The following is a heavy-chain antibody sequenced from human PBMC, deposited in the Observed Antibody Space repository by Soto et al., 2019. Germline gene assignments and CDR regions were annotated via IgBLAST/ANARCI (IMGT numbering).Heavy chain of an antibody. V-gene: IGHV6-1*01. CDR2: TYYRSKWYY. CDR1: GDSVSINIAG. Sequence: SQTLSLTCAITGDSVSINIAGWSGVRQSPAIGLEWLGRTYYRSKWYYEYAVSVRGRITINPDTSKNQFSLNVRSVTAADEANYYCARSRKSGDHSLGLDYWGRGTLVTVSS. D-gene: IGHD2-21*01. CDR3: ARSRKSGDHSLGLDY. J-gene: IGHJ4*02.